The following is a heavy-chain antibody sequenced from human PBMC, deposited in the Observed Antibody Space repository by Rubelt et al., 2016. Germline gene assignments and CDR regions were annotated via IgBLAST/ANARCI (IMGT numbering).Heavy chain of an antibody. D-gene: IGHD4-23*01. J-gene: IGHJ4*02. CDR3: ARERDSYGGFVY. V-gene: IGHV3-9*01. CDR1: GFTFNDYA. Sequence: VQLVESGGGVVQPGGSLRLSCAASGFTFNDYAMHLLRQAPGKGLEWVSGINWHSGSIGYADCGKGRFTIPRDNARSSLNLKINSLRADEPAVYYCARERDSYGGFVYWGQGTLVTVSS. CDR2: INWHSGSI.